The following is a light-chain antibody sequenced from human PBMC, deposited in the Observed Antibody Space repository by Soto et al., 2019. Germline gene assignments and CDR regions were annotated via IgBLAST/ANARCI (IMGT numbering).Light chain of an antibody. CDR2: DAS. V-gene: IGKV3-11*01. CDR1: ESVDNY. Sequence: EILLTQSPATLSMSPGERATLSCRASESVDNYVVWFQHKSGQAPRLLIYDASKRAAGVPARFSGSGSGTDFTLTISSLESDDFALSYCHHRSRSPFTFGPGTKVDI. J-gene: IGKJ3*01. CDR3: HHRSRSPFT.